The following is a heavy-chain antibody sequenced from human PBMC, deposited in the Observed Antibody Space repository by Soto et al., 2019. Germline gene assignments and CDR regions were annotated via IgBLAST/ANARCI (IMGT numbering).Heavy chain of an antibody. J-gene: IGHJ4*02. CDR3: AKATGHRGAYDY. CDR1: AFTFSSYG. D-gene: IGHD1-26*01. V-gene: IGHV3-23*01. Sequence: EVQLLESGGDLVQPGGSLRLSCAASAFTFSSYGMNWVRKAPGKGLEWVSAISASGGNTYYADSVKGRFTISRDNSKNILYLQMTSLRVEDTALYYCAKATGHRGAYDYWGQGTLVTVSS. CDR2: ISASGGNT.